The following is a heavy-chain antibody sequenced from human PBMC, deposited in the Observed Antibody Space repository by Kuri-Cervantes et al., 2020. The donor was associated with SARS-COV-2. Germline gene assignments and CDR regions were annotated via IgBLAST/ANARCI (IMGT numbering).Heavy chain of an antibody. CDR3: AKEGPHSSSSEFDF. CDR2: LSDSGGWT. D-gene: IGHD6-6*01. J-gene: IGHJ4*02. V-gene: IGHV3-23*01. CDR1: RISFECDV. Sequence: GGSLRLSWAASRISFECDVLTWVRQAPGKGLEWASDLSDSGGWTKCGDSVRGRFTISRDNSTNTLFLQMNSLRVDDTAIYYCAKEGPHSSSSEFDFWGQGTLVIVSS.